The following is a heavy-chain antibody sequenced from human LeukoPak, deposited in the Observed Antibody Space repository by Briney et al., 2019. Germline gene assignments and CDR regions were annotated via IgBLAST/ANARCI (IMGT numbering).Heavy chain of an antibody. V-gene: IGHV1-2*02. Sequence: GASVNVSCKASGYTFTGYYMHWVRQAPGQGLEWMGWINPNSGGTNYAQKFQGRVTMTRDTSISTAYMELSRLRSDDTAVYYCARRPTTVTTHFDYWGQGTLVTVSS. J-gene: IGHJ4*02. D-gene: IGHD4-11*01. CDR3: ARRPTTVTTHFDY. CDR1: GYTFTGYY. CDR2: INPNSGGT.